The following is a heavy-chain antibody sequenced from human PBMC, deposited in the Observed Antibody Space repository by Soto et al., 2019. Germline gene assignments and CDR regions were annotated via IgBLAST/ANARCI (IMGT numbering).Heavy chain of an antibody. D-gene: IGHD6-6*01. Sequence: SSETLSLTCTVSGGSISSYYWSWIRQPPGKGLEWTGYIYYSGSTNYNPSLKSRVTISVDTSKNQFSLKLSSVTAADTAVCYCARVMFEYSSSSVYNWFDPWGQGTLATVSS. V-gene: IGHV4-59*01. J-gene: IGHJ5*02. CDR2: IYYSGST. CDR3: ARVMFEYSSSSVYNWFDP. CDR1: GGSISSYY.